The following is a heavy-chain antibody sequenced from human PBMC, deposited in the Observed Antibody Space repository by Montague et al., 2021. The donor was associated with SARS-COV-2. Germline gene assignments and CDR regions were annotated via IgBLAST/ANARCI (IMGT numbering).Heavy chain of an antibody. Sequence: SETRSLTCAVYGGSFSGYYWSWIRQPPGKGLEWIGEINHSGSTNXNPSLKSRATISVDTSKNQFSLKLSSVTAADTAVYYCARARQDVVVPALGIGAYYYYYYMDVWGKGTTVTVSS. CDR1: GGSFSGYY. J-gene: IGHJ6*03. CDR3: ARARQDVVVPALGIGAYYYYYYMDV. D-gene: IGHD2-2*01. V-gene: IGHV4-34*01. CDR2: INHSGST.